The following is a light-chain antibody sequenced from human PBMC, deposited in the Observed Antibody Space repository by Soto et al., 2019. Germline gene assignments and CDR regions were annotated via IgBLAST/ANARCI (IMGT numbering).Light chain of an antibody. CDR3: QQYNNWPLT. CDR2: GAS. CDR1: HRVSSY. Sequence: EILMTQSPATLSVSPGESATLSCRASHRVSSYLAWYQQKPGQAPRLLIYGASTRATGIPARFSGSGSGTVFTLTISSLQSEDFAFYFCQQYNNWPLTFVGGTKVEIK. V-gene: IGKV3-15*01. J-gene: IGKJ4*01.